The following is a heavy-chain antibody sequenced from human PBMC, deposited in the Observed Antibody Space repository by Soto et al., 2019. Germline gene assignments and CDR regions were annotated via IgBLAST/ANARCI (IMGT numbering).Heavy chain of an antibody. CDR3: ARHGAYYGSGTLGP. Sequence: QVQLQESGPGLVKPSQTLSLTCTVSGGSISSGGYYWSWIRQHPGKGLEWIGYIFYSGSTYYNPSLMSRVTISVDTSKNLFSLKLSSVTAADTAVYYCARHGAYYGSGTLGPWGQGTLVSVSS. V-gene: IGHV4-31*03. J-gene: IGHJ5*02. CDR1: GGSISSGGYY. D-gene: IGHD3-10*01. CDR2: IFYSGST.